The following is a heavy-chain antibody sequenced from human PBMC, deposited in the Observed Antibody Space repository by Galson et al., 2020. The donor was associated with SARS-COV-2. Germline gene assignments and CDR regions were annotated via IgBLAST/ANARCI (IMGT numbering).Heavy chain of an antibody. Sequence: SETLSLTCTVSGGSIYSNIYYCAWIRQPPGKGLEWLGSVFKSGTTSSSPSVRSRVTISADMSKSQFSLKVTFLTVKDTALYYCACETMIGGERNLYALDVWGQGTTVVVSS. V-gene: IGHV4-39*01. CDR2: VFKSGTT. CDR3: ACETMIGGERNLYALDV. D-gene: IGHD3-16*01. CDR1: GGSIYSNIYY. J-gene: IGHJ6*02.